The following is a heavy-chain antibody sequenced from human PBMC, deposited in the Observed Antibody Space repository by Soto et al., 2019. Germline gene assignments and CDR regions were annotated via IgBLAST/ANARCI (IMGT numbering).Heavy chain of an antibody. CDR2: ISGGGDTT. D-gene: IGHD3-10*01. J-gene: IGHJ4*02. Sequence: EVQLLESGGGLVRPGGSLRLSCAASGFTFNNYAMTWVRQAPGKGLEWVSAISGGGDTTSYADSVKGRFTVSRDGSKNTLHLQMSSLRAEDTALYYCAKGRGGSGSLTPRFDFWGQGTLVTVSS. CDR3: AKGRGGSGSLTPRFDF. CDR1: GFTFNNYA. V-gene: IGHV3-23*01.